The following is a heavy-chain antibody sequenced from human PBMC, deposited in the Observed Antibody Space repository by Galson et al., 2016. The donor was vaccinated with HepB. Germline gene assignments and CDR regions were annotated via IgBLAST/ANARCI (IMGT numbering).Heavy chain of an antibody. D-gene: IGHD6-13*01. J-gene: IGHJ6*02. V-gene: IGHV3-30*04. Sequence: SLRLSCAASGFSISGFGLHWVRQAPGKGLEWLALISYDGGHQYYADSVQGRFTISRDNSKNTLYLQMNSLRAEDTAVYYCARVGSSRRYYYYYGMDAWGQGTTVTVSS. CDR3: ARVGSSRRYYYYYGMDA. CDR1: GFSISGFG. CDR2: ISYDGGHQ.